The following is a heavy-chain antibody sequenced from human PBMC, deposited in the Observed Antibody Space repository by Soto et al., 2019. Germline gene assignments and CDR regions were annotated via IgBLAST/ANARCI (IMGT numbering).Heavy chain of an antibody. Sequence: TLSLTCTLSGGPVRAPDWWNWVRQSPDKGLEWIAEVHISGHSNYNPSLRSRVSVSIDSSKNQFYLNLNSVTAADTAIYYCARVRQGCSANNCYFDPWGQGTQVTVSS. CDR1: GGPVRAPDW. J-gene: IGHJ5*01. CDR2: VHISGHS. D-gene: IGHD1-1*01. V-gene: IGHV4-4*02. CDR3: ARVRQGCSANNCYFDP.